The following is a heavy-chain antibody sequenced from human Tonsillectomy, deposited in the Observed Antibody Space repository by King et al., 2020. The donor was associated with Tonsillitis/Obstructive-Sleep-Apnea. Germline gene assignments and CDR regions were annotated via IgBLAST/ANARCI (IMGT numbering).Heavy chain of an antibody. CDR2: IWYDGSNK. CDR1: GFTFSSYV. Sequence: VQLVESGGGVVQPGRSLRLSCAASGFTFSSYVMHWVRQAPGKGLEWVAVIWYDGSNKYFADSVKGRFTIYRDNSKNTLYLQMNSLRAEDTAVYYCAREGEWELHDYYYYYMDVWGKGTTVTVSS. CDR3: AREGEWELHDYYYYYMDV. V-gene: IGHV3-33*01. J-gene: IGHJ6*03. D-gene: IGHD1-26*01.